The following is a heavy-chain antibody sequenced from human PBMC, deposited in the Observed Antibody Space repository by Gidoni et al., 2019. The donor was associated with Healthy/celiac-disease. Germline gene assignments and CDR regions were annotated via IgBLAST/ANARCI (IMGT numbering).Heavy chain of an antibody. CDR2: ISGNSSSI. D-gene: IGHD1-1*01. V-gene: IGHV3-9*01. CDR3: AKDIGTPSHLYYYYGMDV. CDR1: GFTFDDYA. J-gene: IGHJ6*02. Sequence: EVQLVESGGGLVQPGRSLRLSCAASGFTFDDYAMHWVRQAPGKGLEWVSGISGNSSSIGYADSVKGRFTISRDNAKNSLYLQMNSLRAEDTALYYCAKDIGTPSHLYYYYGMDVWGQGTTVTVSS.